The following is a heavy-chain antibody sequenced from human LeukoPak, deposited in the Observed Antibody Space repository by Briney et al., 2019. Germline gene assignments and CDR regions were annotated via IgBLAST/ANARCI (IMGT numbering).Heavy chain of an antibody. V-gene: IGHV3-7*03. CDR1: RFTFSTSW. Sequence: PGGSLRLSCAASRFTFSTSWMSWVRQAPGKGLEWVANIKQDGSEKYYVDSVKGRFTISRDNAKNSLYLQMNSLRAEDTAVYYCARDYTGYFPWGQGTLVIVSS. CDR3: ARDYTGYFP. J-gene: IGHJ5*02. D-gene: IGHD3-9*01. CDR2: IKQDGSEK.